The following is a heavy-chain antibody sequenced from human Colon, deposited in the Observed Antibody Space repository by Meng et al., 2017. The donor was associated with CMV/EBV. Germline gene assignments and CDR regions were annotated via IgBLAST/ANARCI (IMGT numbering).Heavy chain of an antibody. J-gene: IGHJ4*02. CDR1: GESMRSHY. V-gene: IGHV4-59*11. D-gene: IGHD1-1*01. CDR2: VYYSGSA. Sequence: GSLRLSGTVSGESMRSHYWSWIRQPPGKGREWMGHVYYSGSATYSPSLRSRVSISLDMSKNQFSLKLRTVTAADTAMYFCARGLGLASNNSHDYWGQGTLVTVSS. CDR3: ARGLGLASNNSHDY.